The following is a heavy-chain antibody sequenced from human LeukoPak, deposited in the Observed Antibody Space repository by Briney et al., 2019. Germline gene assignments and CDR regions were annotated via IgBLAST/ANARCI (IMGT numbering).Heavy chain of an antibody. CDR1: GYTFTSYA. CDR2: INTNTGNP. CDR3: ARIYYYDSSGYYEYYYYGMDV. V-gene: IGHV7-4-1*02. J-gene: IGHJ6*02. D-gene: IGHD3-22*01. Sequence: ASVKVSCKASGYTFTSYAMNWVRQAPGQGLEWMGWINTNTGNPTYAQGFTGRFVFSLDTSVSTAYLQISSLKAEDTAVYYCARIYYYDSSGYYEYYYYGMDVWGQGTTVTVSS.